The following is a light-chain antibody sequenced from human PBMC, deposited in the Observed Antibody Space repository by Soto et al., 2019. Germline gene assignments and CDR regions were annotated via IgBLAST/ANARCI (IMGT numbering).Light chain of an antibody. CDR3: SSYTSSATFV. CDR1: NSDVGDYNY. V-gene: IGLV2-14*01. J-gene: IGLJ1*01. CDR2: EVS. Sequence: QSVLTQPASVSGSPGQSITIPCTGTNSDVGDYNYVSWYQRHPGKAPKVMIYEVSNRPSGVPNRFSGSKSGNTASLTISGLQAEDEADYYCSSYTSSATFVFGAGTKVTVL.